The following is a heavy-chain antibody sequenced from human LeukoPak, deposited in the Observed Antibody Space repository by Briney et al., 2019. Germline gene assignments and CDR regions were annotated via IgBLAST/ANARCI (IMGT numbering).Heavy chain of an antibody. CDR1: GFTFSGYG. CDR2: IWYDGSNK. Sequence: GRSLRLSCAASGFTFSGYGMHWVRQAPGKGLEWVALIWYDGSNKFFAESVKGRFTISRDNSKNTLYLQMNSLRAEDTAVYYCARRGEDSSAYYLEYWGQGTLVTVSS. CDR3: ARRGEDSSAYYLEY. J-gene: IGHJ4*02. V-gene: IGHV3-33*01. D-gene: IGHD3-22*01.